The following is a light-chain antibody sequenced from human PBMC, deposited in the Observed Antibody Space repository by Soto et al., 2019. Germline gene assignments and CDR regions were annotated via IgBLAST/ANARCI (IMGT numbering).Light chain of an antibody. V-gene: IGKV3-20*01. CDR2: GAS. CDR1: QTISSSY. J-gene: IGKJ2*01. CDR3: QQYGSSPGLYT. Sequence: IVLTQSPGTLSLSPGERATLSCRASQTISSSYLSWYQQKPGQTPRLLIYGASSRATGIPHRFSGSGSGTDFTLTISRLEPEDFSVYYCQQYGSSPGLYTFGQGTKLEIK.